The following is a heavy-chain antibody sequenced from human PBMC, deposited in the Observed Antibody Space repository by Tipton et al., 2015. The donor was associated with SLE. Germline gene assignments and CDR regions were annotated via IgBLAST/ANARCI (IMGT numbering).Heavy chain of an antibody. CDR3: ARVSGVGVPHSRFDP. J-gene: IGHJ5*02. Sequence: QLVQSGPEVKKPGSSVKVSCKASGGTFSSYAISWVRQAPGQGLEWMGCMNPNSGNTGYAQKFQGRVTMTRNTSISTAYMELSSLRSEDTAVYYRARVSGVGVPHSRFDPWGQGTLVTVSS. V-gene: IGHV1-8*02. CDR1: GGTFSSYA. D-gene: IGHD1-26*01. CDR2: MNPNSGNT.